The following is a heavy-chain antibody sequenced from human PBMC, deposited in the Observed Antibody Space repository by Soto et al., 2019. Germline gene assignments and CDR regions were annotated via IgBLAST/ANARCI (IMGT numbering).Heavy chain of an antibody. J-gene: IGHJ5*02. D-gene: IGHD4-17*01. Sequence: EVQVLESGGGLVQPGGSLRLSCIASGLTLSNYAMTWVHQAPGRGQEWVSTVTGSGSTYYADSVKGRFTIFRDNSKNILYLQMNSLRAEDTAIYYCAKSLRTTAATGYWFDPWGQGSLVTVSS. V-gene: IGHV3-23*01. CDR3: AKSLRTTAATGYWFDP. CDR2: VTGSGST. CDR1: GLTLSNYA.